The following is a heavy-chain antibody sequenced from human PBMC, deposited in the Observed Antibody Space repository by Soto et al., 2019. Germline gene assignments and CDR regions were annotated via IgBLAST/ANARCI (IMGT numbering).Heavy chain of an antibody. J-gene: IGHJ3*02. CDR3: ARGLIKLAGGAFDI. D-gene: IGHD3-16*01. CDR2: ISSDETNE. V-gene: IGHV3-33*01. Sequence: QVQLVESGGGVVQPGRSLRLSCAASGFPFISSVVHWVRQAPGKGLEWVAVISSDETNEDYADSVKGRFTISRDNYKNTLDLQMNSLGVEDTAEYYCARGLIKLAGGAFDIWGQGTMVTVSS. CDR1: GFPFISSV.